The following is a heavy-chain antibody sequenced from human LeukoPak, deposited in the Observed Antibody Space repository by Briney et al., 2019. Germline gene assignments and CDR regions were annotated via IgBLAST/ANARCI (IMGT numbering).Heavy chain of an antibody. CDR1: GSSFTSYW. D-gene: IGHD3-10*01. Sequence: GESLRISCKGSGSSFTSYWISWVRQMPGKGREWMGRIDPSDSYTNYSPSFQGHVTISADKSISTAYLQWSSLKASDTAMYYCASSRGYYGSGSYYQYWYFDLWGRGTLVTVSS. CDR3: ASSRGYYGSGSYYQYWYFDL. V-gene: IGHV5-10-1*01. J-gene: IGHJ2*01. CDR2: IDPSDSYT.